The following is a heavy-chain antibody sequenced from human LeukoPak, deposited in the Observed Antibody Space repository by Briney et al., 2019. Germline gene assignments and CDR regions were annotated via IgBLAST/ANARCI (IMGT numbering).Heavy chain of an antibody. CDR2: IYHSGST. Sequence: SETLSLTCAVSGGSISSNNWWSWVRQPPGKGLEWIGEIYHSGSTNYNPSLKSRVTISVDKSKNQFSLKLSSVTAADTAVYYCARVARYGDYEMDYWGQGTLVTVSS. CDR1: GGSISSNNW. CDR3: ARVARYGDYEMDY. D-gene: IGHD4-17*01. V-gene: IGHV4-4*02. J-gene: IGHJ4*02.